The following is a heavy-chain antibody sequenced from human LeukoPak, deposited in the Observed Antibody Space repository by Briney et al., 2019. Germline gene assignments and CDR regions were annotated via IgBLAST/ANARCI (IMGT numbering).Heavy chain of an antibody. Sequence: PGGSLRLSCAASGFTFSSYAMSWVRQAPGTGLEWVSAISGSGGSTYYADSVKGRFTISRDNSKNTLYLQMNSLRAEDTAVYYCAKDRPSPGYSSGWYDYFDYWGQGTLVTVSS. V-gene: IGHV3-23*01. CDR2: ISGSGGST. J-gene: IGHJ4*02. D-gene: IGHD6-19*01. CDR3: AKDRPSPGYSSGWYDYFDY. CDR1: GFTFSSYA.